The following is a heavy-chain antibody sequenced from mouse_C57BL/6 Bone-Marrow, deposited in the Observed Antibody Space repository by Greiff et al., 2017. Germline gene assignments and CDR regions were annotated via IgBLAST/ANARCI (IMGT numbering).Heavy chain of an antibody. V-gene: IGHV1-55*01. CDR1: GYTFTSYW. D-gene: IGHD4-1*01. CDR2: IYPGSGST. Sequence: QVQLQQPGAELVKPGASVKMSCKASGYTFTSYWITWVKQRPGQGLEWIGDIYPGSGSTNYNEKFKSKATLTVDTSSSTAYMQLSILTSAVSAFSYCARGGDWDSNWYFDVWGTGTPVTVSS. J-gene: IGHJ1*03. CDR3: ARGGDWDSNWYFDV.